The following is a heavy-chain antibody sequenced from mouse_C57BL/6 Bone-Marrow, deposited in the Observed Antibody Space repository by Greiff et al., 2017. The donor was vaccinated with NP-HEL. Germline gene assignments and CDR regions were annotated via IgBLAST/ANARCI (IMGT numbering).Heavy chain of an antibody. J-gene: IGHJ3*01. Sequence: VKLVESGGDLVKPGGSLKLSCAASGFTFSSYGMSWVRQTPDKRLEWVATISSGGSYTYYPDSVKGRFTISRDNAKNTLYLQMSSLKSEDTAMYYCARHPWFAYWGQGTLVTVSA. CDR2: ISSGGSYT. CDR3: ARHPWFAY. V-gene: IGHV5-6*01. CDR1: GFTFSSYG.